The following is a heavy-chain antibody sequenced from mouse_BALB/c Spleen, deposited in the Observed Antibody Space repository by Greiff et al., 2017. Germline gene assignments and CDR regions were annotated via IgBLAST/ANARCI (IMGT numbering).Heavy chain of an antibody. D-gene: IGHD2-10*02. CDR2: IDPANGNT. Sequence: EVQLQQSGAELVKPGASVKLSCTASGFNIKDTYMHWVKQRPEQGLEWIGRIDPANGNTKYDPKFQGKATITADTSSNTAYLQLSSLTSEDTAVYYCARGGREYGLHYAMDYWGQGTSVTVSS. V-gene: IGHV14-3*02. CDR1: GFNIKDTY. J-gene: IGHJ4*01. CDR3: ARGGREYGLHYAMDY.